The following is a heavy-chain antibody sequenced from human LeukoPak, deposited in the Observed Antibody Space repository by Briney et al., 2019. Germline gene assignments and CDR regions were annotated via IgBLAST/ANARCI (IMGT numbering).Heavy chain of an antibody. CDR1: GFTFSSYW. V-gene: IGHV3-7*01. Sequence: GGSLRLSCAASGFTFSSYWRSWVRQAPGKGREWVANIKQEGSEKDYVDSVKGRFTISRDNAKNSLYLQMNSLRAEDTAVYYCARDLGGTNYYYYYMDVWGKGTTVTVSS. CDR3: ARDLGGTNYYYYYMDV. CDR2: IKQEGSEK. J-gene: IGHJ6*03. D-gene: IGHD1-1*01.